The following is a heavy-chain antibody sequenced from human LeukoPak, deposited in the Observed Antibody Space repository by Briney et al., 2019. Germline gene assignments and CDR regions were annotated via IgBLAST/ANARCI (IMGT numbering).Heavy chain of an antibody. V-gene: IGHV3-66*01. D-gene: IGHD3-22*01. CDR1: GFTVSSNY. CDR3: ARDEIVVYAMDA. Sequence: GGSLRLSGAASGFTVSSNYMSWVRQAPGKGLEWVSVIYSGGSTYHADSVKGRFTISRDNSKNTLYLQMNSLRAEDTPVYYCARDEIVVYAMDAWGQGTTVTVSS. CDR2: IYSGGST. J-gene: IGHJ6*02.